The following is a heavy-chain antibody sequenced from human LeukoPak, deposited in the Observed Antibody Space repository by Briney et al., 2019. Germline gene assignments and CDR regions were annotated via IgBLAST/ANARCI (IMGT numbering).Heavy chain of an antibody. CDR3: ARDIDGSSWHFDY. CDR2: INPNSGGT. Sequence: WASVKVSCKASGYTFTGYYMHWVRQAPGQGLEWMGWINPNSGGTNYAQKFQGRVTMTRDTSISTAYMELSRLRSDDTAVYYYARDIDGSSWHFDYWGQGTLVTVSS. J-gene: IGHJ4*02. D-gene: IGHD6-13*01. CDR1: GYTFTGYY. V-gene: IGHV1-2*02.